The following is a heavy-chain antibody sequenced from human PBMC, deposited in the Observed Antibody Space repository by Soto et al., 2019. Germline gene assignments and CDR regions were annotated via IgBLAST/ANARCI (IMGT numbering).Heavy chain of an antibody. J-gene: IGHJ4*02. D-gene: IGHD2-21*01. CDR2: ISGVSGTI. Sequence: QVHVVESGGGLVKPGGSLRLSCAASGFTFGDYYMSWIRQAPGKGLEWVAFISGVSGTISYADSVKGRFTISRDNANNSLFLQMNSLRVEDTAVYYCARSRRPSYSCAPYFDYWGQGTLATVSS. CDR1: GFTFGDYY. V-gene: IGHV3-11*01. CDR3: ARSRRPSYSCAPYFDY.